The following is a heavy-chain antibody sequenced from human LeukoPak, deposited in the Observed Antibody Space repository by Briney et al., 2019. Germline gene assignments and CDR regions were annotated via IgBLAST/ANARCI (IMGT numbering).Heavy chain of an antibody. CDR2: VFYNGNS. D-gene: IGHD1-26*01. V-gene: IGHV4-59*08. CDR3: EGIRYSGSYYTDY. Sequence: SETLSLTCTVSGDSISNYYWSWIRQPPGKGLEWIGYVFYNGNSIYNPSLESRVTMSVDASRYQFSLRLTSVTAADTAVYYCEGIRYSGSYYTDYWGQGTLVTVSS. J-gene: IGHJ4*02. CDR1: GDSISNYY.